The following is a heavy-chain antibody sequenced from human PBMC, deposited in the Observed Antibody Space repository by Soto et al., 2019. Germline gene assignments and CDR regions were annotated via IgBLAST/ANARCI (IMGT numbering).Heavy chain of an antibody. Sequence: QVQLQESGPGLVKPSQTLSLTCTVSGGSISRGGYYWSWIRQHPGKGLEWIGYIYYSGSTYYNPSLKSRVTISVDTSKNQFSLKLSSVTAADTAVYYCAREGGVAAAGSHAFDIWGQGTMVTVSS. J-gene: IGHJ3*02. CDR3: AREGGVAAAGSHAFDI. D-gene: IGHD6-13*01. CDR1: GGSISRGGYY. CDR2: IYYSGST. V-gene: IGHV4-31*03.